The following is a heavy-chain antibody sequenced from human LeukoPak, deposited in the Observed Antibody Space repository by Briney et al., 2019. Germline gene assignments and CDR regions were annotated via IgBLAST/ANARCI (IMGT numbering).Heavy chain of an antibody. D-gene: IGHD6-19*01. V-gene: IGHV4-61*02. Sequence: SSQTLSLTCTVSGGSISSGNYYWSWIRQPAGKGLEWIGRIYTSGSTNYNPSLKSRVTISVDTSKNQFSLKLRSVTAADTAVYYCARMDQWLDYYFDYWGQGTLVIVSS. CDR3: ARMDQWLDYYFDY. J-gene: IGHJ4*02. CDR1: GGSISSGNYY. CDR2: IYTSGST.